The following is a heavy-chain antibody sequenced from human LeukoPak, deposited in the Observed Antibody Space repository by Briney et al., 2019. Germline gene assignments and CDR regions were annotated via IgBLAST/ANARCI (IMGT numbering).Heavy chain of an antibody. D-gene: IGHD2-8*01. Sequence: QPGGSLRLSCAASGFTFSSYEMNWVRQAPGKGLEWVSYISSSGSTIYYADSVKGRFTMSRDNAKYSLYLQMNSLRAEDTAVYYCARGGIVPDYWGQGILVTVSS. CDR1: GFTFSSYE. J-gene: IGHJ4*02. CDR3: ARGGIVPDY. V-gene: IGHV3-48*03. CDR2: ISSSGSTI.